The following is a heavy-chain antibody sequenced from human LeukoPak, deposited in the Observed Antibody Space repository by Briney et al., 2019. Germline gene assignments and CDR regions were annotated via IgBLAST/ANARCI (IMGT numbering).Heavy chain of an antibody. CDR1: GGTFSSYA. CDR3: ARDRPGRYCSTISCYSASPFDP. V-gene: IGHV1-69*01. J-gene: IGHJ5*02. Sequence: ASVEVSCKASGGTFSSYAISWVRQAPGQGLEWMGGTIPLFGTANYAQKFQGRVTITADESTGTAYMELSSLRSEDTAVYYCARDRPGRYCSTISCYSASPFDPWGQGTLVTVSS. CDR2: TIPLFGTA. D-gene: IGHD2-2*02.